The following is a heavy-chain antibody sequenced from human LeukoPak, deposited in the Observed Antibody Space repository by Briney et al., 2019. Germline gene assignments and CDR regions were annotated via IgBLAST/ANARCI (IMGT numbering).Heavy chain of an antibody. CDR1: GFTFSSYA. CDR3: ARADGYSSWFVH. CDR2: ISGSGGST. J-gene: IGHJ5*02. V-gene: IGHV3-23*01. D-gene: IGHD5-18*01. Sequence: GGSLRLSCAASGFTFSSYAMSWVRQAPGKGLEWVSAISGSGGSTYYADSVKGRFTISRDNSKNTLYLQMNSLRAEDTGVYYCARADGYSSWFVHWGQGTLVTVSS.